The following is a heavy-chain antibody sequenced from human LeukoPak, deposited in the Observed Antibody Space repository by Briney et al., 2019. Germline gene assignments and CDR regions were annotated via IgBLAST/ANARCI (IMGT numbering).Heavy chain of an antibody. CDR3: ARHFRTGGRSTDAFDI. J-gene: IGHJ3*02. Sequence: SETLSLTCTVSGGSISSYYWSWIRQSPGKGLEWIGYICASGSTKYNPSLSGRVTISVDTSKNHFPLRLSSVTAPDTAVYYCARHFRTGGRSTDAFDIWGQGTMVTLS. CDR2: ICASGST. D-gene: IGHD2-15*01. CDR1: GGSISSYY. V-gene: IGHV4-59*08.